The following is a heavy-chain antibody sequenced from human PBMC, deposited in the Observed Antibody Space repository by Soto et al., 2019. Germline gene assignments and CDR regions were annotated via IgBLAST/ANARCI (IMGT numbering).Heavy chain of an antibody. Sequence: QLRLQESGPGLVKPSETLSLICTVSGGSIISSPDWWGWVRQPPGKGPEWIASIYRDGATYYNPSLNSRVTVFVDSSKNQFSLKLTSVTAADTAIYYCARLAGSSFFTYWGKGTRVTVSS. CDR3: ARLAGSSFFTY. CDR2: IYRDGAT. CDR1: GGSIISSPDW. D-gene: IGHD6-6*01. J-gene: IGHJ4*02. V-gene: IGHV4-39*01.